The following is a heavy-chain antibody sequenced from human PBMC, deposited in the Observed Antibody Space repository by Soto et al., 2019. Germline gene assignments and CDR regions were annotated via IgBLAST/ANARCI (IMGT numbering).Heavy chain of an antibody. J-gene: IGHJ4*02. CDR2: INSDGSST. CDR3: ARVRRSPRDTIVATTTTFDY. Sequence: HPGGSLRLSCAASGFTFSSYWMHWVRQAPGKGLVWVSRINSDGSSTSYADSVKGRFTISRDNAKNTLYLQMNSLRAEDTAVYYCARVRRSPRDTIVATTTTFDYWGQGTLVTVSS. D-gene: IGHD5-12*01. V-gene: IGHV3-74*01. CDR1: GFTFSSYW.